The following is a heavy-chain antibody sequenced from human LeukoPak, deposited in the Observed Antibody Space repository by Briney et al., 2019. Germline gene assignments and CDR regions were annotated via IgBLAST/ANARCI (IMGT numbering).Heavy chain of an antibody. Sequence: TGRSLRLSCAASGFTFSDYYMSWIRQAPGKGLEWVSYISSSGSTIYYADSVKGRFTISRDNAKNSLYLQMNSLRAEDTAVYYCARPVGYCSSTSCYTEYFQHWGQGTLVTVSS. CDR2: ISSSGSTI. J-gene: IGHJ1*01. D-gene: IGHD2-2*02. CDR3: ARPVGYCSSTSCYTEYFQH. CDR1: GFTFSDYY. V-gene: IGHV3-11*04.